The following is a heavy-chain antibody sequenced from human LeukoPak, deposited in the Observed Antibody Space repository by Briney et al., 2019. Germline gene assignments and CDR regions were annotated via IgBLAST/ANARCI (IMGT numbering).Heavy chain of an antibody. V-gene: IGHV3-30-3*01. Sequence: GGSLRLSCAASGFTFTAYLIHWVRQAPGKGLEWVAVMSSDGNAMFYAVSVKGRFTISRDNSKNTLYLQMNSLRAEDTAVYYCVRESEYDHSASFDYWGQGTLVTVSS. D-gene: IGHD3-22*01. CDR2: MSSDGNAM. CDR3: VRESEYDHSASFDY. CDR1: GFTFTAYL. J-gene: IGHJ4*02.